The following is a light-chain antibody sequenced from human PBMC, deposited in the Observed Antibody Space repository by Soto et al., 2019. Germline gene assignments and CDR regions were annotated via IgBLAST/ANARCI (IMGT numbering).Light chain of an antibody. Sequence: EIVLTQSPATLSLSPGERATLSCRASQSVSGYLAWYQQKPGRAPRLLIYDASDRATGIPARFSGSGSGTDFTLTFSSLEPEDFAVYYCQQRSNWPGTFGQGTKGAIK. J-gene: IGKJ1*01. CDR3: QQRSNWPGT. V-gene: IGKV3-11*01. CDR2: DAS. CDR1: QSVSGY.